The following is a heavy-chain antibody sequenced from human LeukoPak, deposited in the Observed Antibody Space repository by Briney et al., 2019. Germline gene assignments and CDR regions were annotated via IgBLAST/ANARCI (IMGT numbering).Heavy chain of an antibody. D-gene: IGHD1-26*01. Sequence: GGSLRLSCAASGLNFTTHGMNWVRQAPGKGLEWLSSISSSGSYTYYTDSVKGRFTISRDNAKNSLYLQMNSLRAEDTAVYYCARYVRSYYDSEREPFDYWGQGTLVTVSS. CDR3: ARYVRSYYDSEREPFDY. CDR1: GLNFTTHG. J-gene: IGHJ4*02. V-gene: IGHV3-21*01. CDR2: ISSSGSYT.